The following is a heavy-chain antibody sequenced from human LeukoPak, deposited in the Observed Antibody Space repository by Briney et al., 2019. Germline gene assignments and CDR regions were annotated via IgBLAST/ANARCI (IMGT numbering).Heavy chain of an antibody. D-gene: IGHD3-9*01. CDR1: GYSISSGYY. CDR3: ARVGDILTGYPHFDY. V-gene: IGHV4-38-2*01. J-gene: IGHJ4*02. Sequence: SSETLSLTCAVSGYSISSGYYWGWIRQPPGKGLEWIGSMYHSGSTYYNPSLKSRVTIPVDTSKNRFSLKLSSVTAADTAVYYCARVGDILTGYPHFDYWGQGTLVTVSS. CDR2: MYHSGST.